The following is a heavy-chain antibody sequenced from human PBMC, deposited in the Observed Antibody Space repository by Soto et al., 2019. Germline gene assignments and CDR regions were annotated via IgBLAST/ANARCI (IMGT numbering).Heavy chain of an antibody. CDR1: GYTFTSYA. V-gene: IGHV1-3*01. Sequence: GASVKVSCKASGYTFTSYARQWVRQATGQRLEWMGWINAGNGNTKYSQKFQGRVTITRDTSASTAYMELSSLRSEDTAVYYCARVGPDVYSSSWYSLPDYWGQGTLVTVSS. D-gene: IGHD6-13*01. CDR3: ARVGPDVYSSSWYSLPDY. CDR2: INAGNGNT. J-gene: IGHJ4*02.